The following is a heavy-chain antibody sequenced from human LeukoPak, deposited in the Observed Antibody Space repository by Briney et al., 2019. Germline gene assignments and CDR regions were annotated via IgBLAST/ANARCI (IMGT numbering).Heavy chain of an antibody. V-gene: IGHV4-39*01. Sequence: SETLSLTCTVSGGSISSSSYYWGWIRQPPGKGLEWIGEINHSGSTNYNPSLKSRVTISVDTSKNQFSLKLSSVTAADTALYYCARHDTMIVVVTPNGAFDIWGQGTMVTVSS. J-gene: IGHJ3*02. CDR1: GGSISSSSYY. CDR3: ARHDTMIVVVTPNGAFDI. D-gene: IGHD3-22*01. CDR2: INHSGST.